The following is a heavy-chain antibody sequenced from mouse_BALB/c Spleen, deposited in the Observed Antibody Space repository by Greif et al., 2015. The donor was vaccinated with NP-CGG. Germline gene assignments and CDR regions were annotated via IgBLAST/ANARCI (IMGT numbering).Heavy chain of an antibody. Sequence: EVMLVESGGGLVQPGGSLKLSCAASGFTFRSYTMSWVRQTPEKRLEWVAYISNGGGSTYYPDTVKGRFTISRDNAKNTLYLQMSSLKSEDTAMYYCARHPTVVAPYFDYWGQGTTLTVSS. CDR1: GFTFRSYT. CDR2: ISNGGGST. V-gene: IGHV5-12-2*01. J-gene: IGHJ2*01. CDR3: ARHPTVVAPYFDY. D-gene: IGHD1-1*01.